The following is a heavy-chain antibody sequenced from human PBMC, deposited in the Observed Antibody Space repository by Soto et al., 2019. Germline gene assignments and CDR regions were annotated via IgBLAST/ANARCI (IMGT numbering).Heavy chain of an antibody. Sequence: PSETLSLTCTVSGGSINYSSYYWAWIRQPPGKGLEWIGTVYYSGRTYYNPSPKSRVTISVDTSKNQFSLNLSSVTAADTAVYYCARVRGYYDSSGYPLTMFDYWGQGTLVTVSS. CDR3: ARVRGYYDSSGYPLTMFDY. J-gene: IGHJ4*02. CDR1: GGSINYSSYY. D-gene: IGHD3-22*01. CDR2: VYYSGRT. V-gene: IGHV4-39*01.